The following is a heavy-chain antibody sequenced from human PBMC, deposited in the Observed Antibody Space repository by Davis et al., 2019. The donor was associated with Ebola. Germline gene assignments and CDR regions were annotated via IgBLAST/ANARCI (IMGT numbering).Heavy chain of an antibody. V-gene: IGHV3-15*01. Sequence: GESLKISCAASGITFNNAWMSWVRQAPGKGLEWVGRIKGKTDGGTTDYAAPVKGRFAMSRDDSKNTLYLQMNSLKIDDTAVYYCTTLSTVTTMYFDLWGRGTLVTVSS. CDR3: TTLSTVTTMYFDL. D-gene: IGHD4-17*01. CDR2: IKGKTDGGTT. J-gene: IGHJ2*01. CDR1: GITFNNAW.